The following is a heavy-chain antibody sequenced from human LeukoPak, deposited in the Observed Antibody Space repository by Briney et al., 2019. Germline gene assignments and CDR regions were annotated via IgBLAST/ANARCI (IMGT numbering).Heavy chain of an antibody. Sequence: SETLSLTCAVSGYTISSGYYWGWIRQPPRKGLEWIGSNYHRGGTYYNPSLKSRVTISVDTPKNQFSLKLSSVTAADTAVYYCARQRSDAFDIWGQGTMITVSS. CDR1: GYTISSGYY. CDR3: ARQRSDAFDI. D-gene: IGHD6-25*01. J-gene: IGHJ3*02. V-gene: IGHV4-38-2*01. CDR2: NYHRGGT.